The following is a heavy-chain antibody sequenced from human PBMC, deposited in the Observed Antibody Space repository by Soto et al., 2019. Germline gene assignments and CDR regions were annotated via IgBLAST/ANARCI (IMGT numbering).Heavy chain of an antibody. CDR1: GGSHRRYY. CDR2: IYYSGST. D-gene: IGHD5-12*01. V-gene: IGHV4-59*08. Sequence: SETLSLTCTGSGGSHRRYYRGWVRPPPGEGPEWIGYIYYSGSTNYNPSLKSRVTISVDTSKNQFSLKLSSVTAADTAVYYCARHLGYSGYRGYCYYYMDVWGKGTTVTVSS. CDR3: ARHLGYSGYRGYCYYYMDV. J-gene: IGHJ6*03.